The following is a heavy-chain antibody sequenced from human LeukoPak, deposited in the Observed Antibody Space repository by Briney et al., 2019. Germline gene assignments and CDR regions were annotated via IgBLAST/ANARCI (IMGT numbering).Heavy chain of an antibody. CDR1: GYTFTGYC. V-gene: IGHV1-2*02. D-gene: IGHD6-19*01. Sequence: ASVKVSCKASGYTFTGYCMHWVRQAPGQGLEWMGWINPNSGGTNHAQKFQGRVTMTRDTSISTAYMELSRLRSDDTAVYYCAREDSGIAVDYWGQGTLVTVSS. CDR2: INPNSGGT. CDR3: AREDSGIAVDY. J-gene: IGHJ4*02.